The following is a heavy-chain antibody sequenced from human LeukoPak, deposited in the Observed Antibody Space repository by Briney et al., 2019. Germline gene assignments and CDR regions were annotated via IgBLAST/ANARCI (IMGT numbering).Heavy chain of an antibody. V-gene: IGHV1-69*04. J-gene: IGHJ5*02. D-gene: IGHD2-15*01. CDR2: IIPILGIA. Sequence: SVKVSCKASGGTFSSYAISWVRQAPGQGLEWMGRIIPILGIANYAQKFQGRVTITADKSTSTAYMELGSLRSEDTAVYYCARGYCSGGSCPSWFDPWGQGTLVTVSS. CDR1: GGTFSSYA. CDR3: ARGYCSGGSCPSWFDP.